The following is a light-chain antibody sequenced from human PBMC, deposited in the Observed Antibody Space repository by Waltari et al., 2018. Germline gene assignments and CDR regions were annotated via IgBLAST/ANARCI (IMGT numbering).Light chain of an antibody. CDR1: QSVSRA. Sequence: EIVLTQSPGSLSSSPGERVTLSCRASQSVSRALAWYQQKPGQPPRLLIFGASSRATGMPDRFSGSGSGTDFTLTISRLEPEDVAVYYCQQYERFPATFGRGTKVEIK. CDR2: GAS. CDR3: QQYERFPAT. V-gene: IGKV3-20*01. J-gene: IGKJ1*01.